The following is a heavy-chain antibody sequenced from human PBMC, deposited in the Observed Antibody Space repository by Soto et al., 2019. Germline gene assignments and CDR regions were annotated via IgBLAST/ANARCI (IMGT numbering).Heavy chain of an antibody. Sequence: SETLSLTCTVSGGSISSDYLGWVRQPPGKRLEWIGYIHYGGTTNYNPSLKSRVSISVDTSKTQFSLQLSSVTAADTAVYYCARGSITTVLPYWGQGTLVTVSS. CDR2: IHYGGTT. D-gene: IGHD4-4*01. J-gene: IGHJ4*02. V-gene: IGHV4-59*01. CDR3: ARGSITTVLPY. CDR1: GGSISSDY.